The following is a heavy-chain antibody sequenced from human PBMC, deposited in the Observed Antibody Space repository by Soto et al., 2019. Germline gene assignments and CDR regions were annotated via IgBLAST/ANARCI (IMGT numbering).Heavy chain of an antibody. Sequence: QVQLVQSGAEEKKPGASVKVSCKASGYTFTSYAMHWVRQAPGQRLEWMGWINAGNGNTKYSQKFQGRVTITRDTSASTAYMELRSLRSEDTAVYYCARAWGVVTSPDYWGQGTLVTGSS. V-gene: IGHV1-3*05. CDR3: ARAWGVVTSPDY. CDR2: INAGNGNT. D-gene: IGHD2-21*02. J-gene: IGHJ4*02. CDR1: GYTFTSYA.